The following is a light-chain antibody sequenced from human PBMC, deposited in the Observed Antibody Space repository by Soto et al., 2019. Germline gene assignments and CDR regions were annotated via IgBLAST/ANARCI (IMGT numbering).Light chain of an antibody. CDR1: SSNIGAGYD. V-gene: IGLV1-40*01. CDR2: GNT. CDR3: LSFDSSLSVV. J-gene: IGLJ2*01. Sequence: QSVLTQPPSVSGAPGQRVTISCTGSSSNIGAGYDVHWYQQLPGRDPKLLIYGNTNRPSGVPDRFSGSKSGTSASLAITGLQAEDEADYDCLSFDSSLSVVFGGGTKLTVL.